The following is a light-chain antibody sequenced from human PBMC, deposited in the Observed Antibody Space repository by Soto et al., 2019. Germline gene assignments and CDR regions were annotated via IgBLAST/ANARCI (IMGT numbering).Light chain of an antibody. CDR2: DSN. Sequence: QSVLTQPPSVSGAPGQRVTISCTGTSSNIGAGQDVHWYRQLPGAAPKFLISDSNNRASGVPDRFSVSKSGASASLAITGPRAEDEGDYFCQSYGTSLSGLYVFATGTKVTVL. CDR1: SSNIGAGQD. CDR3: QSYGTSLSGLYV. V-gene: IGLV1-40*01. J-gene: IGLJ1*01.